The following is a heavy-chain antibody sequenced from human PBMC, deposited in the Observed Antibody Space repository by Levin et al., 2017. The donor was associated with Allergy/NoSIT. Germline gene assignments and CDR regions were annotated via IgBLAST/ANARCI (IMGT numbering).Heavy chain of an antibody. Sequence: SCAASGFTFSSYEMNWVRRAPGKGLEWVSYISSTGSTIYSAHSVQGRFTISRDNAKNSLYLHMNSLRAEDTAVYYCARQLGNFWSGYNYFDYWGKGTLVTVSS. CDR2: ISSTGSTI. V-gene: IGHV3-48*03. CDR1: GFTFSSYE. CDR3: ARQLGNFWSGYNYFDY. D-gene: IGHD3-3*01. J-gene: IGHJ4*02.